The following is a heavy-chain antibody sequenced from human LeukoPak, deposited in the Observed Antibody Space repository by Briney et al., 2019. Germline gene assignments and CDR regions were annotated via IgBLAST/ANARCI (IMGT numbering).Heavy chain of an antibody. J-gene: IGHJ4*02. V-gene: IGHV3-7*01. CDR3: ARGSSRRYDFWSGYYDFDY. CDR2: IKQDGSEK. CDR1: GVTFSSYW. D-gene: IGHD3-3*01. Sequence: GGSLRLSCAASGVTFSSYWMSWVRQAPGKGLEWVANIKQDGSEKYYVDSVKGRFTISRDNAKNSLYLQMNSLRAEDTAVYYCARGSSRRYDFWSGYYDFDYWGQGTLVTVSS.